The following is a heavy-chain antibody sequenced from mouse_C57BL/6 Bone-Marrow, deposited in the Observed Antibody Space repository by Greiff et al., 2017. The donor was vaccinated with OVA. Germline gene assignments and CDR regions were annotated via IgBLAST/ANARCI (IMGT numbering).Heavy chain of an antibody. CDR2: IDPSDSYT. CDR1: GYTFTSYW. D-gene: IGHD1-1*01. V-gene: IGHV1-50*01. CDR3: ARKGFITTVVARYYYAMDY. Sequence: QVHVKQPGAELVKPGASVKLSCKASGYTFTSYWMQWVKQRPGQGLEWIGEIDPSDSYTNYNQKFKGQATLTVDTSSSTAYLQLSSLTSEDSAVYYCARKGFITTVVARYYYAMDYWGQGTSVTVSS. J-gene: IGHJ4*01.